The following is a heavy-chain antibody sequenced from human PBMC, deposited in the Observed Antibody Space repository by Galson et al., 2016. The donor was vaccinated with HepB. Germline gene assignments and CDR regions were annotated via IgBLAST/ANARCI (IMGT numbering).Heavy chain of an antibody. J-gene: IGHJ6*02. CDR2: INHSGNP. CDR1: GGSFSGFS. CDR3: ARGQRHWRNYYYGMDV. Sequence: SETLSLTCSVYGGSFSGFSWNWIRLSPGKGLEWVGEINHSGNPDYNPSPKSRVTMLVDTSKNQFSLELTSVTAADTAVYYCARGQRHWRNYYYGMDVWGQGTTVIVSS. V-gene: IGHV4-34*01. D-gene: IGHD1-1*01.